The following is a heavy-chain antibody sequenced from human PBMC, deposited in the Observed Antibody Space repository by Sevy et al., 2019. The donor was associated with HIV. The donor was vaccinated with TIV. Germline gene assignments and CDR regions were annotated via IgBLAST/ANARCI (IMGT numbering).Heavy chain of an antibody. D-gene: IGHD3-10*01. Sequence: GGSLRLSCAASGFTFSSYWMTWVRQAPGKGLEWVANMRQDGSGKYDVASVKVRFTISRDNAKNSLYLQMNSLRAEDTAVYYCARGIYGSGSRLGLGYWGQRTLVTVSS. J-gene: IGHJ4*02. CDR2: MRQDGSGK. V-gene: IGHV3-7*01. CDR3: ARGIYGSGSRLGLGY. CDR1: GFTFSSYW.